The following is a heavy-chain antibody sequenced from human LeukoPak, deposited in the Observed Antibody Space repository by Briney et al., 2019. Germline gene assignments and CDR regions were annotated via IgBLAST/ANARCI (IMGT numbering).Heavy chain of an antibody. J-gene: IGHJ3*02. V-gene: IGHV4-59*01. CDR3: ARDPTHGAVDI. CDR2: IYYSGGGPEGVGNT. Sequence: SETLSLTCTVSGGSISSYYWSWIRQPAGKGLEWIGFIYYSGGGPEGVGNTNYNPSVKSRVTISLDTSKNQFSLKMKSVIAADTAVYYCARDPTHGAVDIWGQGTMVTVSS. CDR1: GGSISSYY. D-gene: IGHD4-11*01.